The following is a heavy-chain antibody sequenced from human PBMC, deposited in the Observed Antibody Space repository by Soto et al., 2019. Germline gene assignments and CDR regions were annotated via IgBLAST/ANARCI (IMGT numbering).Heavy chain of an antibody. CDR2: ISSSGSTI. J-gene: IGHJ6*03. V-gene: IGHV3-11*01. D-gene: IGHD3-10*02. CDR3: GRLFGELYYYYYMDF. CDR1: GFTFSDYY. Sequence: QVQLVESGGGLVKPGGSLRLSCAASGFTFSDYYMSWIRQAPGKGLAWVSYISSSGSTIYYADSVKGRFTISRDNAKNSLYLQMNSLRAEDTAVNYCGRLFGELYYYYYMDFWGKGTTVTVSS.